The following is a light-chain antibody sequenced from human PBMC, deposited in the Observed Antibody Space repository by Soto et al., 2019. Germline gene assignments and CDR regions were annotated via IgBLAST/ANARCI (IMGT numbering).Light chain of an antibody. CDR1: QSIVDS. CDR3: QQYNGYSRT. V-gene: IGKV1-5*01. CDR2: DVS. J-gene: IGKJ1*01. Sequence: DIQMTQSPSTLSASVGDRVTITCRASQSIVDSLAWYQQKPGKAPYLLISDVSSLERGVPSRFSGSGSGTEFTLTISSMQPDDFATFYCQQYNGYSRTFGQGTKV.